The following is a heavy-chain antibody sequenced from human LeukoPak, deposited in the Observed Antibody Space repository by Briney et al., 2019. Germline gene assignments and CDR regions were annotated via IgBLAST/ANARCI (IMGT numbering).Heavy chain of an antibody. D-gene: IGHD3-22*01. CDR1: GFTFSSYA. J-gene: IGHJ4*02. CDR3: ATQKKTYYYDSSGYYGDY. CDR2: ISYDGSTE. V-gene: IGHV3-30-3*01. Sequence: GGSLRLSCAASGFTFSSYAIHWVRQAPGKGLEWVAVISYDGSTEYYADSVKGRFTISRDNSKNTLYLQMNSLRAEDTAVYYCATQKKTYYYDSSGYYGDYWGQGTLVTVSS.